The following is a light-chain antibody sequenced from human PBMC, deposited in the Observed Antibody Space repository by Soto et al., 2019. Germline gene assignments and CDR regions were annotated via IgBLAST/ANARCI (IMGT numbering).Light chain of an antibody. Sequence: PGERATLSCWASQSLRSSYLAWYQRKPGQAPRLLMFGASRRATGIPDRFNGSGSGTDFILTISRLEPDDFATYYCQHYNSYSEAFGQGTKVELK. CDR1: QSLRSSY. J-gene: IGKJ1*01. CDR3: QHYNSYSEA. CDR2: GAS. V-gene: IGKV3-20*01.